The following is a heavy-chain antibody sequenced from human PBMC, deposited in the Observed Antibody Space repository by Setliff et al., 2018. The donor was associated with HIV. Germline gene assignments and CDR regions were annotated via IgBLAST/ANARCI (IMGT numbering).Heavy chain of an antibody. CDR3: ARGPPGSSIGWYVGY. CDR2: TNHSGST. D-gene: IGHD6-19*01. Sequence: SETLSLTCAVYGGSFSGFYWNWIRQPPGKGLEWIGETNHSGSTNYNPSLKSRVTISVDTSKNQFSLRLSSVIAADTAVYYCARGPPGSSIGWYVGYWGQGTLVTVSS. V-gene: IGHV4-34*01. CDR1: GGSFSGFY. J-gene: IGHJ4*02.